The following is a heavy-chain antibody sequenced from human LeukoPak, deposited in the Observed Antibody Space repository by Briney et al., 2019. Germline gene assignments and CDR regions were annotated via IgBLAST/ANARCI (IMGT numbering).Heavy chain of an antibody. CDR1: GFTFSSYS. Sequence: GGSLRLSCAASGFTFSSYSMNWVRQAPGKGLEWVSYISSSSSTIYYADSVKGRFTISRDNAKNSLYLQLNSLRAEDTAVYYCARVGVDYGDYVAYWGQGTLVTVSS. V-gene: IGHV3-48*01. CDR2: ISSSSSTI. J-gene: IGHJ4*02. D-gene: IGHD4-17*01. CDR3: ARVGVDYGDYVAY.